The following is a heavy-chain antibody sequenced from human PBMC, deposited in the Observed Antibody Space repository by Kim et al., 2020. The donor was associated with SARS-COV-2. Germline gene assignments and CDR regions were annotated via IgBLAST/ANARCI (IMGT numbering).Heavy chain of an antibody. Sequence: ADSVKGRFTISRDNSKNTLYLQMNSLRAEDTAVYYCAKEDIVVVYGWFDPWGQGTLVTVSS. V-gene: IGHV3-23*01. CDR3: AKEDIVVVYGWFDP. J-gene: IGHJ5*02. D-gene: IGHD2-15*01.